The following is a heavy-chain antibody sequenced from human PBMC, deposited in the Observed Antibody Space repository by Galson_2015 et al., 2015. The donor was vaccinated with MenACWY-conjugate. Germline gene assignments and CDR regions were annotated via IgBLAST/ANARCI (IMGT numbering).Heavy chain of an antibody. D-gene: IGHD1-26*01. CDR1: GFTFTNYA. J-gene: IGHJ4*02. CDR2: IRGPGDTT. Sequence: SLRLSCAGSGFTFTNYAMSWVRQAPGKGLEWVSTIRGPGDTTLYLSSVKGRFTISRDNSRNMLYLHTNSLRADDTALYYCVRDSGIVGDTWGDFDSWGQGTLVTVSS. CDR3: VRDSGIVGDTWGDFDS. V-gene: IGHV3-23*01.